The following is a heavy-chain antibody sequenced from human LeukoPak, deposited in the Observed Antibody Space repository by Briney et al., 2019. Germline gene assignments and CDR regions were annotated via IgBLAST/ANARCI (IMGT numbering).Heavy chain of an antibody. CDR1: GYSISSGYY. V-gene: IGHV4-38-2*02. CDR2: IYHSGST. Sequence: SETLSLTCTVSGYSISSGYYWGWIRQPPGKGLEWIGSIYHSGSTYYNPSLKSRVTISVDTSKNQFSLKLSSVTAADTAVYYCARGYSGYDLAVYYYYYYMDVWGKGTTVTVSS. D-gene: IGHD5-12*01. CDR3: ARGYSGYDLAVYYYYYYMDV. J-gene: IGHJ6*03.